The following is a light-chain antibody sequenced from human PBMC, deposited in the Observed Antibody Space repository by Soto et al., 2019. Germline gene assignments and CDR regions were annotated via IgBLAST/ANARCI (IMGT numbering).Light chain of an antibody. CDR1: SSDVGGYNY. J-gene: IGLJ1*01. V-gene: IGLV2-14*01. Sequence: QSVLTQPASVSGSPGQSITISCTGTSSDVGGYNYVSWYQQHPGKAPKLMIYEVSNRPSGVSNRFSGSKSGNTASLTISGLQAEAEAEYYCSSYTNINTRACVFGTGTKVTV. CDR2: EVS. CDR3: SSYTNINTRACV.